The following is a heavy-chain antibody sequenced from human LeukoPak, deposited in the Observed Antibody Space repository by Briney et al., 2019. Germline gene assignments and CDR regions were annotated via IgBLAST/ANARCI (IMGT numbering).Heavy chain of an antibody. CDR2: ISFDGSDK. J-gene: IGHJ3*02. Sequence: PGGSLRLSCAASGFTFSSYGMHWVRQAPGKGLQWVAVISFDGSDKHYADSVKGRFTISKDNSKQSLRLEMNSLRAEDTAVYYCARGPGDYDASDIWGQGTMVTVSS. CDR3: ARGPGDYDASDI. D-gene: IGHD4-11*01. V-gene: IGHV3-30*03. CDR1: GFTFSSYG.